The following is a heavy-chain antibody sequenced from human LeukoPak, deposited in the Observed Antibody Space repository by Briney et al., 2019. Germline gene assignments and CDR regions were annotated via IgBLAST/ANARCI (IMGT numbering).Heavy chain of an antibody. D-gene: IGHD3-9*01. Sequence: GESLKISCQGSGYSFTSYWIGWVRQMPGKGLEWMGIIYPGDSDTRYSPSFQGQVTISADKSISTAYLQWSSLKASDTAMYYRARRPGGYYDILTGWDWGQGTLVTVSS. CDR3: ARRPGGYYDILTGWD. V-gene: IGHV5-51*01. CDR1: GYSFTSYW. CDR2: IYPGDSDT. J-gene: IGHJ4*02.